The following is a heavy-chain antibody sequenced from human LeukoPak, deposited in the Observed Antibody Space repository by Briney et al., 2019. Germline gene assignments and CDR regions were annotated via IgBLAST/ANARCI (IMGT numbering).Heavy chain of an antibody. J-gene: IGHJ4*02. CDR1: GFTFSSYA. CDR2: ISSSSSYI. V-gene: IGHV3-21*01. D-gene: IGHD6-13*01. CDR3: ARDGPGIAASFDY. Sequence: GGSLRLSCVVSGFTFSSYAMSWVRQAPGKGLEWVSSISSSSSYIYYADSVKGRFTISRDNAKNSLYLQMNSLRAEDTAVYYCARDGPGIAASFDYWGQGTLVTVSS.